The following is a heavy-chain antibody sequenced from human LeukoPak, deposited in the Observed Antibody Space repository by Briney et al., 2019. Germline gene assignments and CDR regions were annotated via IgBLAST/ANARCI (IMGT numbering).Heavy chain of an antibody. Sequence: GGSLRLSCAASGFTFSSYAMSWVRQAPGKGLEWVSAISGSGGSTYYADSVKGRFTISRDNSKNTLYLQMNSLRAEDTAVYYCAKVVGGSGSYYNPIYYYYMDVWGKGTTVTVSS. CDR1: GFTFSSYA. CDR2: ISGSGGST. CDR3: AKVVGGSGSYYNPIYYYYMDV. D-gene: IGHD3-10*01. V-gene: IGHV3-23*01. J-gene: IGHJ6*03.